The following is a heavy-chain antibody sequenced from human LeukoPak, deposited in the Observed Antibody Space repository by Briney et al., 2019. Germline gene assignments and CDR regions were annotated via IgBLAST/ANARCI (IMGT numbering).Heavy chain of an antibody. J-gene: IGHJ5*02. CDR2: IKEDGTTI. V-gene: IGHV3-7*01. D-gene: IGHD3-16*01. CDR3: ARVVDYGWFDP. CDR1: GFTFSNYW. Sequence: PGGSLRLSCTASGFTFSNYWMGWVRQAPGKGLEWVANIKEDGTTIYSVDSVKGRFTISRDNAKNSLYLQMNSVRDEDTAVYYCARVVDYGWFDPWGQGTLVAVSS.